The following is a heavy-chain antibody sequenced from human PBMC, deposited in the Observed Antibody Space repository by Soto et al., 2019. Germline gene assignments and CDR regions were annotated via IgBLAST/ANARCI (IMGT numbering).Heavy chain of an antibody. V-gene: IGHV3-23*01. CDR2: ITYTGVST. D-gene: IGHD1-26*01. CDR1: EFSFDDYA. Sequence: GVLRLSCAASEFSFDDYAMSWVRQAPGKGLEWVSSITYTGVSTYYADSVKRRFTISRDNSKSTLYLQMNSLRAEDTAVYYCGKGRSYYYYYGVDVWGQGTTVTVSS. J-gene: IGHJ6*02. CDR3: GKGRSYYYYYGVDV.